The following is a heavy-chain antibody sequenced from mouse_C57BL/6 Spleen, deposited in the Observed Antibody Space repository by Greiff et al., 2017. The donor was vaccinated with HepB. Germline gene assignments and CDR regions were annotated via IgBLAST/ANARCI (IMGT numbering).Heavy chain of an antibody. CDR3: ARRDPYSNLFAY. D-gene: IGHD2-5*01. V-gene: IGHV5-17*01. CDR1: GFTFSDYG. J-gene: IGHJ3*01. CDR2: ISSGSSTI. Sequence: EVQLVESGGGLVKPGGSLKLSCAASGFTFSDYGMHWVRQAPEKGLEWVAYISSGSSTIYYADTVKGRFTISRDNAKNTLFRQMTSLRSEDTAMYYCARRDPYSNLFAYWGQGTLVTGYA.